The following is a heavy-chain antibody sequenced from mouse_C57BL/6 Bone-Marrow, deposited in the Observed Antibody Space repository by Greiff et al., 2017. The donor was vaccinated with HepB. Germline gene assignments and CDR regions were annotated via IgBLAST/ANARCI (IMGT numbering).Heavy chain of an antibody. V-gene: IGHV1-22*01. D-gene: IGHD1-1*01. CDR1: GYTFTDYN. J-gene: IGHJ2*01. CDR3: ARPCFNYYGSELYFDY. CDR2: INPNNGGT. Sequence: VQLQQSGPELVKPGASVKMSCKASGYTFTDYNMHWVKQSHGKSLEWIGYINPNNGGTSYNQKFKGKATLTVNKSSSTAYMELRSLTSEDSAVYYCARPCFNYYGSELYFDYWGQGTTLTVSS.